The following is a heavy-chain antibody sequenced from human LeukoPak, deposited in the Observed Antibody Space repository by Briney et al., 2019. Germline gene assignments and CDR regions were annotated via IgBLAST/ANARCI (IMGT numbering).Heavy chain of an antibody. V-gene: IGHV4-4*02. CDR3: ARADRDYYDSSGYYYH. CDR2: IYHSGST. Sequence: SETLSLTCAVSGGSISSSNWWSWVRQPPGKGLEWIGEIYHSGSTNYNPSLKSRVTISVDKSKNQFSLKLSSVTAADTAVYYCARADRDYYDSSGYYYHWGQGTLVTVSS. CDR1: GGSISSSNW. J-gene: IGHJ5*02. D-gene: IGHD3-22*01.